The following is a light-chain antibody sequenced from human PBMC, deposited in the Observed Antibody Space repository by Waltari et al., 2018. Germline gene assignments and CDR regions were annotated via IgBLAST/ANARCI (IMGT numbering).Light chain of an antibody. CDR3: AAWDDSLSAWL. CDR1: SSNIGRNT. V-gene: IGLV1-44*01. Sequence: QSVLTQPPSASGTPGQRVIISCSGSSSNIGRNTVHWYQQVPGTAPRLVMFINDQRPSGVPDRFSASKSGTSASLAISGLQSEDEADYYCAAWDDSLSAWLFGGGTKLTVL. CDR2: IND. J-gene: IGLJ2*01.